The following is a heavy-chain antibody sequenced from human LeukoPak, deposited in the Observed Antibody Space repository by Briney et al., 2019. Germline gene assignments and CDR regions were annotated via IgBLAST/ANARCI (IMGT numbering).Heavy chain of an antibody. CDR2: IYTTGTT. D-gene: IGHD1-14*01. V-gene: IGHV4-4*08. Sequence: SETLALTCIVSGGSINSFCWSWVRQPPGKGLEWMGYIYTTGTTDYNPSFKSRVTMSADTSKNQLSMELKFLTAADTAVYYCARGRMRPDYWGQGTLVTVSS. J-gene: IGHJ4*02. CDR3: ARGRMRPDY. CDR1: GGSINSFC.